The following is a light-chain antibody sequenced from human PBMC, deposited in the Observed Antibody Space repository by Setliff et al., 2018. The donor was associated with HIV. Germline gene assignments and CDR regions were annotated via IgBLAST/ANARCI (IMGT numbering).Light chain of an antibody. CDR3: CSNTGSNTYV. J-gene: IGLJ1*01. CDR1: SSDVGRYNL. Sequence: QSALAQPASVSGSPGQSITISCTGTSSDVGRYNLVSWYQQHPGKAPKLMIYHATKRPSGVSNRFSGSKSGNTASLTISGLQAEDEADYYCCSNTGSNTYVFGTGTKVTVL. CDR2: HAT. V-gene: IGLV2-23*01.